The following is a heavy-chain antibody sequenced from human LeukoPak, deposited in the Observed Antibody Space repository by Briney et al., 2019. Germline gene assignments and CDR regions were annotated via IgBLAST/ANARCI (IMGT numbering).Heavy chain of an antibody. CDR1: GGSISNYY. Sequence: KPSETLSLTCTVSGGSISNYYWSWIRQPPGKGLEWIGYIYYSGSTNYNPSLKSRVTISVDTSKNQFSLKLTSVTAADRAVYYCARDYSLTRSPWSWGPKKTYSYFYMDVWGEGTTVTVSS. V-gene: IGHV4-59*01. J-gene: IGHJ6*03. CDR3: ARDYSLTRSPWSWGPKKTYSYFYMDV. CDR2: IYYSGST. D-gene: IGHD2-21*01.